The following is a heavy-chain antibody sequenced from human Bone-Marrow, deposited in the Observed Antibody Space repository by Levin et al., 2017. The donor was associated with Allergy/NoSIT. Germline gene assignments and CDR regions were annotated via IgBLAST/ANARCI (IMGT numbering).Heavy chain of an antibody. J-gene: IGHJ4*02. D-gene: IGHD5/OR15-5a*01. V-gene: IGHV3-21*04. Sequence: GGSLRLSCAASGFTFSKYIMNWVRQAPGKGLEWVSSISSGGNYIYYAASVKGRLTISRDNAKNSLFLQMNGLRVEDTAMYYCARSIVYRYYFDNWGQGTLVTVSS. CDR3: ARSIVYRYYFDN. CDR1: GFTFSKYI. CDR2: ISSGGNYI.